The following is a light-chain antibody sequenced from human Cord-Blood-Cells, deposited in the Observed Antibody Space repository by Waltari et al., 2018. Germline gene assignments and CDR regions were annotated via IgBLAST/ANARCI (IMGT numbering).Light chain of an antibody. CDR3: LQHNSYPYT. J-gene: IGKJ2*01. CDR2: AAS. Sequence: DIQMTGPPTSLSASAGASVTTTCRASQGMRNDLGWYQQKPGKAPKRLIYAASSLQSGVPSRFSGSGSGTEFTLTISSLQPEDFATYYCLQHNSYPYTFGQGTKLEIK. V-gene: IGKV1-17*01. CDR1: QGMRND.